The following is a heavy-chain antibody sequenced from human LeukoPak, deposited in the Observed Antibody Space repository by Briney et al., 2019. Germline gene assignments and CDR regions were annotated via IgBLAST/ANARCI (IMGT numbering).Heavy chain of an antibody. J-gene: IGHJ5*02. Sequence: PSETLSLTCTVSGGSISSYYWSWIRQPPGKGLEWIGYIYYSGSTNYNPSLKSRVTISVDTSKNQFSLKLSSVTAADTAVYYCARGYSSGWYSYNWFDPWGQGTLVTVSS. V-gene: IGHV4-59*01. CDR3: ARGYSSGWYSYNWFDP. CDR2: IYYSGST. D-gene: IGHD6-19*01. CDR1: GGSISSYY.